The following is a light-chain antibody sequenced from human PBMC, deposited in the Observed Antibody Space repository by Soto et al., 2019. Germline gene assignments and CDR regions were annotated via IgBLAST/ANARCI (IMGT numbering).Light chain of an antibody. V-gene: IGLV1-40*01. CDR3: QSYDSSLSGYV. CDR1: SSNIGARYE. CDR2: GNS. J-gene: IGLJ1*01. Sequence: QSALTQPPSVSGAPGQRVTVSCTGSSSNIGARYEVHWYQQLPGTAPKLLIYGNSNRPSGVPDRFSGSKSGTSASLAITWLQAEDDADYYCQSYDSSLSGYVFGTGTKLTVL.